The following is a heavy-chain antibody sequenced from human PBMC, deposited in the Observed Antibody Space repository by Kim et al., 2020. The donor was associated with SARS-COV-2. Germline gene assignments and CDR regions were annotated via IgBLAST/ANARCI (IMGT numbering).Heavy chain of an antibody. Sequence: GGSLRLSCAASGFSFSSYAVSWIRQAPGKGLEWVSAISGSGDTTFYADSVKGRLTTSRDNSKNVVSLQMNSLRADDTAVYYCATDKVGSSCPGYWGQGT. CDR3: ATDKVGSSCPGY. D-gene: IGHD6-13*01. CDR2: ISGSGDTT. CDR1: GFSFSSYA. J-gene: IGHJ4*02. V-gene: IGHV3-23*01.